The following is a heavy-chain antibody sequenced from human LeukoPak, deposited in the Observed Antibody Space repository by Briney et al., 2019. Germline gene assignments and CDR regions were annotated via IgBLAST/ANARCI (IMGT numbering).Heavy chain of an antibody. CDR2: IIPIFGTA. V-gene: IGHV1-69*06. J-gene: IGHJ4*02. D-gene: IGHD4-23*01. Sequence: ASVKVSCKASGGTFSSYAISWVRQAPGQGREWMGGIIPIFGTANYAQKFQGGVTITADKSTSTAYMEPRSLRSGATAVYYCARQGYGGHSRGAADYWGQGTLVTVSS. CDR3: ARQGYGGHSRGAADY. CDR1: GGTFSSYA.